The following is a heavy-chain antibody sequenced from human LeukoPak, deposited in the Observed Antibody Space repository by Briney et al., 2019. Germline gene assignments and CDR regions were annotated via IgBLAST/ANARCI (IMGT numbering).Heavy chain of an antibody. Sequence: GASVKVSCKSSGYKFIDYYMHWVRQAPGQGLEWMGWINPNSGGTNYAQKFQGRVSMTRDTSINTLYMDLSSLRSDDTAVYYCAREPRPRGGWLVSEWGQGTRVTVSS. D-gene: IGHD6-19*01. J-gene: IGHJ4*02. CDR1: GYKFIDYY. CDR2: INPNSGGT. V-gene: IGHV1-2*02. CDR3: AREPRPRGGWLVSE.